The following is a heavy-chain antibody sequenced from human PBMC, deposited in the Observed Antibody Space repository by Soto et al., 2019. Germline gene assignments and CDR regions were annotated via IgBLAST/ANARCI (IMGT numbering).Heavy chain of an antibody. V-gene: IGHV3-30*18. D-gene: IGHD1-26*01. J-gene: IGHJ6*02. Sequence: LRLSCAASGFTFSSYGMHWVRQAPGKGLEWVAVISYDGSNKYYADSVKGRFTISRDDSKNTLYLQMNSLRAEDTAVYYRAKGVGATDWYYGMDVWGQGTTVTVCS. CDR1: GFTFSSYG. CDR2: ISYDGSNK. CDR3: AKGVGATDWYYGMDV.